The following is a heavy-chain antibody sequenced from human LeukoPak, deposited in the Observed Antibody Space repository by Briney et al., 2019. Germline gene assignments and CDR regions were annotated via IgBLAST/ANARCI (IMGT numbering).Heavy chain of an antibody. CDR1: GFTFSSYA. J-gene: IGHJ4*02. V-gene: IGHV3-30*04. D-gene: IGHD6-6*01. Sequence: GRSLRLSCAASGFTFSSYAMDWVRQAPGKGLEWVAVISYDGSYKYYADSVKGRFTISRDNSKNTLYLQMNSLRAEDAAVYYCAKDLAGSSSSRDSDGGNWGQGTLVTVSS. CDR2: ISYDGSYK. CDR3: AKDLAGSSSSRDSDGGN.